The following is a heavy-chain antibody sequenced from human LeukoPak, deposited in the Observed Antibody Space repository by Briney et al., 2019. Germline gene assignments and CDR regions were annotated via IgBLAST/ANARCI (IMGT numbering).Heavy chain of an antibody. Sequence: ASVKVSCKASGYTFTSYYMHWVRQAPAQGLERMGIINPSGGSTSYAQKFQDRVTMTRDMSTSTVYMELSSLRSEDKAVYYCARGERRAYCGGDCYFDVDEYFQHWGQGTLVTVSS. CDR2: INPSGGST. CDR1: GYTFTSYY. V-gene: IGHV1-46*01. J-gene: IGHJ1*01. CDR3: ARGERRAYCGGDCYFDVDEYFQH. D-gene: IGHD2-21*02.